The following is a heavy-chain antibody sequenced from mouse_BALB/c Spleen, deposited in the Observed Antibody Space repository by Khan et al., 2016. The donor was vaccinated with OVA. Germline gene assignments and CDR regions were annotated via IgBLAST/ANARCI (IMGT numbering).Heavy chain of an antibody. D-gene: IGHD2-2*01. Sequence: EVQLQESGPGLVKPSQTVSLTCTVTGISITTGNYRWSWIRHFPGNKLEWIGYLYYRGTTTYNPSLTSRTTITRDTSKNRFFLEMNSLTTEDTATYYCARDRGGFDSYYFDYWGQGTALTVSS. CDR2: LYYRGTT. V-gene: IGHV3-5*02. CDR3: ARDRGGFDSYYFDY. CDR1: GISITTGNYR. J-gene: IGHJ2*01.